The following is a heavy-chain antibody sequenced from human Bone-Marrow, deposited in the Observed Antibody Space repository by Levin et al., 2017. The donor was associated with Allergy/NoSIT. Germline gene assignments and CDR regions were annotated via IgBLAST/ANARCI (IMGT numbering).Heavy chain of an antibody. V-gene: IGHV3-33*03. CDR3: ARNYDFWSGFLAGFETGGLDV. D-gene: IGHD3-3*01. J-gene: IGHJ6*02. Sequence: LSLTCVGSGFSFSSYAMHWVRQAPGKGLEWVAVIWFDGSKEYYADSVKGRFTVSRDNSKNTLYLQMNSLRAEDTAVYFCARNYDFWSGFLAGFETGGLDVWGQGTTVTVSS. CDR1: GFSFSSYA. CDR2: IWFDGSKE.